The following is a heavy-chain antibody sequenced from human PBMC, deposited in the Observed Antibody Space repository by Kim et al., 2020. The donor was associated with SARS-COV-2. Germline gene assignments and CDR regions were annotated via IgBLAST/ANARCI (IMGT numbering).Heavy chain of an antibody. Sequence: ASVKVSCKASGYTFTSYGISWVRQAPGQGLEWMGWISAYNGNTNYAQKLQGRVTMTTDTSTSTAYMELRSLRSDDTAVYYCASWVANQGGKQWNWDTAMGPGSYAFDIWGQGTMVTVSS. J-gene: IGHJ3*02. CDR2: ISAYNGNT. V-gene: IGHV1-18*04. CDR3: ASWVANQGGKQWNWDTAMGPGSYAFDI. CDR1: GYTFTSYG. D-gene: IGHD5-18*01.